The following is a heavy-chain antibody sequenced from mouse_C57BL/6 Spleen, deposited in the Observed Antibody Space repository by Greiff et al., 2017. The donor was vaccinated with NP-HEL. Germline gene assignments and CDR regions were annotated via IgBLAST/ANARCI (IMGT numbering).Heavy chain of an antibody. CDR3: AKNDGYYGTY. V-gene: IGHV1-69*01. J-gene: IGHJ3*01. Sequence: VQLQQPGAELVMPGASVKLSCKASGYTFTSYWMHWVKQRPGQGLEWIGEIDPSDSYTNYNQKFKGKSTLTVDKSSSTAYMQLSSLTSEDSAVYYCAKNDGYYGTYGGQGTLVTVSA. D-gene: IGHD2-3*01. CDR1: GYTFTSYW. CDR2: IDPSDSYT.